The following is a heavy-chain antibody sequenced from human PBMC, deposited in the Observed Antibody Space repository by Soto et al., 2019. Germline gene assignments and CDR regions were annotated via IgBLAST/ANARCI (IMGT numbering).Heavy chain of an antibody. V-gene: IGHV1-18*01. CDR1: GYTFTSYG. J-gene: IGHJ5*02. D-gene: IGHD3-3*01. CDR3: ARVPSPLRFLEWYNWFDP. CDR2: ISAYNGNT. Sequence: PRASVKVSCKASGYTFTSYGISWVRQAPGQGLEWMGWISAYNGNTNYAQKLQGRVTMTTDTSTSTAYMELRSLRSDDTAVYYCARVPSPLRFLEWYNWFDPWGQGTQVTVSS.